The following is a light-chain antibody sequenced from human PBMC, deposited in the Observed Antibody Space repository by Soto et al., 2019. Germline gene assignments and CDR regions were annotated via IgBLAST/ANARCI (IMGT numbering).Light chain of an antibody. CDR3: QQFNTSPLT. CDR1: QDIRGA. Sequence: AIQLTQSPSSLSASVGDRVTITCRASQDIRGALAWYQQKPGKPPKLLIFDVSSLQSGVPSRFSGSGSGTDFTLTISSLQPEDFATYYCQQFNTSPLTFGQGTKLEIK. J-gene: IGKJ5*01. V-gene: IGKV1-13*02. CDR2: DVS.